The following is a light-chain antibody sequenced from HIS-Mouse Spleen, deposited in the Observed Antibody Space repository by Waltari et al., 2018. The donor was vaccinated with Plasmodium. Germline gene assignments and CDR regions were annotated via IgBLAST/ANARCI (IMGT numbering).Light chain of an antibody. CDR2: GDS. CDR3: QQYGSSRFT. CDR1: QSVSSSY. J-gene: IGKJ3*01. Sequence: EIVLTHSPRTLSLSQGERATLSCRASQSVSSSYLAWYQQKPGQAPSLLIYGDSSRSTGIPDRFSGSGSGTDFTLTISRLEPEDFAVYYCQQYGSSRFTFGPGTKVDIK. V-gene: IGKV3-20*01.